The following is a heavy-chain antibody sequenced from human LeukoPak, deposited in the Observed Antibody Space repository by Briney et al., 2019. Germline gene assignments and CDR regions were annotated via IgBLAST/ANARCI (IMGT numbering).Heavy chain of an antibody. V-gene: IGHV5-51*01. Sequence: GESLKISCKASGYSFTGHWIGWVRQMPGKGLEWMAIIYPVDSDTRYSPSFQGHITISADKSISTAYLQWSSLKDSDTGTYYCARLDTLFDYWGQGTLVTFSS. J-gene: IGHJ4*02. CDR3: ARLDTLFDY. CDR1: GYSFTGHW. CDR2: IYPVDSDT. D-gene: IGHD5-18*01.